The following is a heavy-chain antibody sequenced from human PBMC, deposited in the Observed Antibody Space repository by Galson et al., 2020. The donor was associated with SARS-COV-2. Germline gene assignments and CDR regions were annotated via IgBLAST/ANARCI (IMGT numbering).Heavy chain of an antibody. CDR2: INSDGTST. CDR1: GFNFRNYW. D-gene: IGHD3-22*01. Sequence: GESLKISCAASGFNFRNYWMHWVRQAPGKGPVWVARINSDGTSTKYADSVRGRLTISRDNAKNTLDLQMNSLRAEDTAVYYCAREAYSRQFTIEEWPFDYWGQGTLVTVSS. J-gene: IGHJ4*02. V-gene: IGHV3-74*03. CDR3: AREAYSRQFTIEEWPFDY.